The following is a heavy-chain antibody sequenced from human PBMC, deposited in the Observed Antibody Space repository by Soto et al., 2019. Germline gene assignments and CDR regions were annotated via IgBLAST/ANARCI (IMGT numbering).Heavy chain of an antibody. CDR1: GFTFSSSW. CDR3: AAGFPPDY. Sequence: EVHLVESGGGLVQPGGSLKLSCAASGFTFSSSWMNWVRQAPGKGLEWVANIKEDGSEKYYVDSVKGRFTISRDNAENSLSLQMNSLRVEDTAVYYCAAGFPPDYWGQGTLFTVSS. D-gene: IGHD3-10*01. V-gene: IGHV3-7*01. CDR2: IKEDGSEK. J-gene: IGHJ4*02.